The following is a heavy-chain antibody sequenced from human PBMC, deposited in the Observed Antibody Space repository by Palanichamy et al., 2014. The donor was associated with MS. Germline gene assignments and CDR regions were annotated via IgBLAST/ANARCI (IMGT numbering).Heavy chain of an antibody. CDR2: ISNDGNNK. V-gene: IGHV3-30*04. CDR3: ARARPQQFCSGRSCSFSDFDY. J-gene: IGHJ4*02. D-gene: IGHD2-15*01. CDR1: GFTFSSYA. Sequence: QVQLVESGGGVVQPGRSLRLSCAASGFTFSSYAMHWVRQAPGKGLEWVALMSDDISNDGNNKYYADSVKGRFTISRDNFKNTLYLRMNSLRPEDTAVYYCARARPQQFCSGRSCSFSDFDYWGQETLVTVSS.